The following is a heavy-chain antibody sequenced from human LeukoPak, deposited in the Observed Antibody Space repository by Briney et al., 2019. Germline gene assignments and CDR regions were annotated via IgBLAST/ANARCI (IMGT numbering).Heavy chain of an antibody. Sequence: GGSLRLSCAASGFTFSSYWMSWVRQAPGKGLEWVANIKQDESEKYYVDSVKGRFTISRDNAKNTLYLQLNSLRAEDTAVYYCARDSSSSWTQLDSWGQGTLVTVSS. J-gene: IGHJ4*02. V-gene: IGHV3-7*01. CDR2: IKQDESEK. CDR3: ARDSSSSWTQLDS. D-gene: IGHD6-13*01. CDR1: GFTFSSYW.